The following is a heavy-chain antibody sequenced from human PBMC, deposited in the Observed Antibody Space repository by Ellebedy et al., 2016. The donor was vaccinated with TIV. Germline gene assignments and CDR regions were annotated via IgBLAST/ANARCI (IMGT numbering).Heavy chain of an antibody. CDR2: LGGVGGTQ. V-gene: IGHV3-23*01. CDR3: AKIPVAYNWNYADDY. Sequence: PGGSLRLSCAASGFTFSVFSMSWVRQAPGKGLEWVSTLGGVGGTQYYRESVKGRFTISRDTSRNTLYLQMSSLRAEDTAVYYCAKIPVAYNWNYADDYWGQGALVTVSS. J-gene: IGHJ4*02. D-gene: IGHD1-7*01. CDR1: GFTFSVFS.